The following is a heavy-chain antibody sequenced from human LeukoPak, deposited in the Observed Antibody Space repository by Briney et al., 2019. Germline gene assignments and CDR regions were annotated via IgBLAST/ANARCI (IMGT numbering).Heavy chain of an antibody. CDR3: ARYYGSGTYAFDI. Sequence: GGSLRLSCAASGFIFSTYWMHWVRQAPGKGLVWVSRINSDESSTTYADSVKGRFTISRDNAKNTLYLQMNSLRAEDTAVYYCARYYGSGTYAFDIWGQGTMVTVSS. CDR1: GFIFSTYW. J-gene: IGHJ3*02. V-gene: IGHV3-74*01. D-gene: IGHD3-10*01. CDR2: INSDESST.